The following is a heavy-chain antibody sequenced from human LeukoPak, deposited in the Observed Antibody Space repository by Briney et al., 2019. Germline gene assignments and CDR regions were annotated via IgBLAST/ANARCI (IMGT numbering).Heavy chain of an antibody. CDR2: IYYSGST. CDR3: ARVQQQPVGRRWFDP. Sequence: SETLSLTCTVSGGSISSYYWSWIRQPPGKGLEWIGYIYYSGSTNYNPSLKSRVTISVDTSKNQFSLKLSSVTAADTAVYYCARVQQQPVGRRWFDPWGQGTLVTVSS. J-gene: IGHJ5*02. CDR1: GGSISSYY. D-gene: IGHD6-13*01. V-gene: IGHV4-59*01.